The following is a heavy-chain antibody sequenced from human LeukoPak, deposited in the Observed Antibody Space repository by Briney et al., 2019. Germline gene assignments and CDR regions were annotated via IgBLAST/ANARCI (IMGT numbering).Heavy chain of an antibody. V-gene: IGHV4-61*01. CDR1: GDSISSGSYY. CDR3: AGTPYYGSGSSPDY. D-gene: IGHD3-10*01. CDR2: IYYSGST. Sequence: SETLSLTCTVSGDSISSGSYYWSWIRQPPGKGLEWIGYIYYSGSTNYNPSLKSRVTISVDTSKNQFSLKLSSVTAADTAVYYCAGTPYYGSGSSPDYWGQGTLVTVSS. J-gene: IGHJ4*02.